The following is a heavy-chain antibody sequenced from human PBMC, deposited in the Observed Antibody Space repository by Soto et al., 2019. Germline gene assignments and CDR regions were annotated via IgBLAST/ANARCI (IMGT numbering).Heavy chain of an antibody. CDR1: SYTITSYG. CDR2: ISAYNGNT. D-gene: IGHD2-21*02. V-gene: IGHV1-18*01. Sequence: ASVKVSCKTSSYTITSYGISWVRQTPGQGLEWMGWISAYNGNTNYAQKLQGRVTMTTDTSTSTAYMELRSLRSDDTAVYYCARVGVVTAVYFQHWGQGTLVTVSS. CDR3: ARVGVVTAVYFQH. J-gene: IGHJ1*01.